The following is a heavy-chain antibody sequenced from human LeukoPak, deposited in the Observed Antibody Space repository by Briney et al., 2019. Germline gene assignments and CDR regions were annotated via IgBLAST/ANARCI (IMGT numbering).Heavy chain of an antibody. Sequence: GGSLRLSCAASGFTFSNYAMHWVRQAPGKGLEWVAVISYDGSNTYYADSVKGRFTISRDDSKNTMYLQMNSLRAEDTAVYYCAKTLVTLSEDYFDYWGQGTLVTVSS. CDR1: GFTFSNYA. V-gene: IGHV3-30-3*02. CDR2: ISYDGSNT. CDR3: AKTLVTLSEDYFDY. D-gene: IGHD3-3*01. J-gene: IGHJ4*02.